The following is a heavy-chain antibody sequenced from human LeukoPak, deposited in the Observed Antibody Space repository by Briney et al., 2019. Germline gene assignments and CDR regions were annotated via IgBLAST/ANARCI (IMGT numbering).Heavy chain of an antibody. CDR3: TRRGPPATNWFDP. D-gene: IGHD3-10*01. CDR2: ISTYNGDT. V-gene: IGHV1-18*01. Sequence: GASVKVSCKTSGYTFTSRGINWVRQAPGQGLEWMGWISTYNGDTNSAQKFQGRVTLTTDTSTSTAYMELRSLRYDDTAVYYCTRRGPPATNWFDPWGQRTLVTVSS. CDR1: GYTFTSRG. J-gene: IGHJ5*02.